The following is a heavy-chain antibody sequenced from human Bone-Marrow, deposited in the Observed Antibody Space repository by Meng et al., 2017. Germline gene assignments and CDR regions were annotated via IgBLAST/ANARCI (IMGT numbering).Heavy chain of an antibody. CDR1: GFTFNYRW. CDR2: INGDGSRR. J-gene: IGHJ4*02. V-gene: IGHV3-74*01. Sequence: GESLKISCAASGFTFNYRWMHWVRQAPGEGPVWVSRINGDGSRRSYADSVKGRFTISRDNAKNSLYLQMNSLRAEDTAVYYCARDYDSSGYCDYWGQGTLVTVSS. D-gene: IGHD3-22*01. CDR3: ARDYDSSGYCDY.